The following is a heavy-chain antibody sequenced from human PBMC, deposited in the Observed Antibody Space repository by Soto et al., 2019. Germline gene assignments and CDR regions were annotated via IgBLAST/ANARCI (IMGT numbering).Heavy chain of an antibody. CDR2: ISHSGNT. V-gene: IGHV4-31*11. CDR1: EASIRFGSHY. J-gene: IGHJ5*02. D-gene: IGHD3-22*01. Sequence: LALSCAVSEASIRFGSHYLTWIRQHPGKGLEWIGSISHSGNTFYSPSLKSRISMSVDASKTQFSLNLSSVTAADTAVYYCARQRPPRGLNYYRFSAYYDGGFDPWGQGTLVTVSS. CDR3: ARQRPPRGLNYYRFSAYYDGGFDP.